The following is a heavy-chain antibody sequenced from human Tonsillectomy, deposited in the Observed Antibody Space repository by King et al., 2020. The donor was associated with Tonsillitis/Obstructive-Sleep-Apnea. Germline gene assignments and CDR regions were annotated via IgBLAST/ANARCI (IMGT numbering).Heavy chain of an antibody. D-gene: IGHD6-6*01. J-gene: IGHJ3*02. CDR3: SAPSSWQLNYHAFDI. CDR2: ISYDGSNK. CDR1: GFTFSSYT. V-gene: IGHV3-30*04. Sequence: VQLVESGGGVVQPGRSLRLSCAASGFTFSSYTMHWVRQAPGKGLEWVAVISYDGSNKYNADSVKGRFTISRDNSKNTLYLQMNSLRVEDTAVYYCSAPSSWQLNYHAFDIWGQGKMVTVSS.